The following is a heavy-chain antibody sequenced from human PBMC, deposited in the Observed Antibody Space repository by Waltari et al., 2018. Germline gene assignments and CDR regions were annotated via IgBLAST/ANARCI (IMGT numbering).Heavy chain of an antibody. D-gene: IGHD6-19*01. CDR3: AKDRAVAKSYYFDY. CDR2: IWYDGSNK. V-gene: IGHV3-30*18. Sequence: QVQLVESGGGVVQPGRSLRLSCAASGFTFSSYGMHWVRQAPGKGLEWVAVIWYDGSNKYYADSVKGRFTISRDNSKNTLYLQMNSLRAEDTAVYYCAKDRAVAKSYYFDYWGQGTLVTVSS. CDR1: GFTFSSYG. J-gene: IGHJ4*02.